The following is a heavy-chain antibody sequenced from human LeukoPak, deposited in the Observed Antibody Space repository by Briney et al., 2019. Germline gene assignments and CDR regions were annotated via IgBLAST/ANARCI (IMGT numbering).Heavy chain of an antibody. CDR1: GFDLGVYE. CDR3: TTLGYHLDS. CDR2: FAGSDTTK. V-gene: IGHV3-48*03. J-gene: IGHJ4*02. Sequence: GGSLRLSCAASGFDLGVYEMNWVRQAPGKGLEWVAYFAGSDTTKYYADSVRGRFTISRDNVKNSLYLQMNSLRAEDTALYYFTTLGYHLDSWGQGTLVTVSS. D-gene: IGHD3-22*01.